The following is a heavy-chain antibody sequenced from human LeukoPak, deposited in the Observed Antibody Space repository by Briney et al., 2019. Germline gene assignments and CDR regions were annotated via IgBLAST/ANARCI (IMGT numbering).Heavy chain of an antibody. V-gene: IGHV3-11*04. CDR3: ARDSREAAQPDAFDI. CDR2: ISSSGSTI. D-gene: IGHD6-6*01. Sequence: PGGSLRLSCAASGFTFSDYYMSWIRQAPGKGLEWVSYISSSGSTIYYADSVKGRFTISRDNAKNSLYLQMNSLRAEDTAVYYCARDSREAAQPDAFDIWGQGTMVTVSS. J-gene: IGHJ3*02. CDR1: GFTFSDYY.